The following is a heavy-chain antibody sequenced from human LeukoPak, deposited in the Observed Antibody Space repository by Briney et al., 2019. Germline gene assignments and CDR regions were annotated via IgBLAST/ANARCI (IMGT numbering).Heavy chain of an antibody. CDR1: GFTFSSYA. CDR3: AKDRASPGFNLFDP. V-gene: IGHV3-23*01. J-gene: IGHJ5*02. Sequence: PGGSLRLSCAASGFTFSSYAMNWVRQAPGKGLEWVSAINGRGDNTYYADSVKGRFTISRDNSKSTLFLQMNSLRAEDTAIYYCAKDRASPGFNLFDPWGQGTLATVSS. D-gene: IGHD5-12*01. CDR2: INGRGDNT.